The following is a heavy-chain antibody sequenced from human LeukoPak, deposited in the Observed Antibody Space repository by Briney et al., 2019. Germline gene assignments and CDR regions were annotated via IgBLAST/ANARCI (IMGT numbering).Heavy chain of an antibody. CDR3: ARDMAVAGDNWFDP. Sequence: SETLSLTCTVSGGSISNYYWSWIRQPAGKGLEWIGRIYTSGSTNYNPSLKSRVTMSVDTSKNQFSLKLSSVTAADTAVYYCARDMAVAGDNWFDPWGQGTLVTVSS. CDR1: GGSISNYY. CDR2: IYTSGST. J-gene: IGHJ5*02. D-gene: IGHD6-19*01. V-gene: IGHV4-4*07.